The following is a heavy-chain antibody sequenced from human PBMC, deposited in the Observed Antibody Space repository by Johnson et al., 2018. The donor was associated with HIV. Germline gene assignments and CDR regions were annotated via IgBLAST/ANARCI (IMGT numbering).Heavy chain of an antibody. D-gene: IGHD3-10*01. V-gene: IGHV3-30-3*01. CDR3: AREQATLWFRASGAALNI. CDR2: ISYDGSNK. CDR1: GFTVSSNY. J-gene: IGHJ3*02. Sequence: QVQLVESGGGLVQPGGSLRLSCAASGFTVSSNYMHWVRQAPGKGLEWVAVISYDGSNKYYADSVKGRFTISRDNSKNTLYLQMTSLRAEDTAVYYCAREQATLWFRASGAALNIWGQGTMVTVSS.